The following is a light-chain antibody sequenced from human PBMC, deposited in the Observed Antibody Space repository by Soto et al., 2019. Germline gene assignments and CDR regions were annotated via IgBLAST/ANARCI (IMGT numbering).Light chain of an antibody. CDR2: DVS. CDR3: QQRSNGLWT. V-gene: IGKV3-11*01. J-gene: IGKJ1*01. CDR1: QSVNNF. Sequence: EIVLTQSPATLSLSPGERATLSCRASQSVNNFLAWYQQRPGQAPRLLIYDVSNRATGIPDRFSGSVSGTDFTLTISSLEPEDFAVYYCQQRSNGLWTFGQGTKVEIK.